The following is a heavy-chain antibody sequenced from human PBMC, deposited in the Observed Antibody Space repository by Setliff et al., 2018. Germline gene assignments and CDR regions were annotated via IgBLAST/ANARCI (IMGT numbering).Heavy chain of an antibody. CDR3: ARGKLRLGQLSLFYGFDI. CDR2: IYSSGST. D-gene: IGHD3-16*02. V-gene: IGHV4-4*07. CDR1: GDSISSYY. J-gene: IGHJ3*02. Sequence: SETLSLTCTVSGDSISSYYWSWIRQPAGKGLEWIGRIYSSGSTNFNPSLKSRVTMSMDTSRNQFSLKLSSVTAADTAIYYCARGKLRLGQLSLFYGFDIWGQGTMVTVSS.